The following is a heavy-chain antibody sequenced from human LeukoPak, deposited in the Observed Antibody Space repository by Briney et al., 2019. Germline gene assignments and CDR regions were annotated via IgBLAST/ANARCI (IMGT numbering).Heavy chain of an antibody. CDR3: ARGLPYSSGGYMRGGPWFDP. CDR2: INHSGST. CDR1: GGSFSGYY. D-gene: IGHD6-19*01. V-gene: IGHV4-34*01. Sequence: SETLSLTCAVYGGSFSGYYWSWIRQPPGKGLEWIGEINHSGSTNYNPSLKSRVTISVDTSKNRFSLKLSSVTAADTAVYYCARGLPYSSGGYMRGGPWFDPWGQGTLVTVSS. J-gene: IGHJ5*02.